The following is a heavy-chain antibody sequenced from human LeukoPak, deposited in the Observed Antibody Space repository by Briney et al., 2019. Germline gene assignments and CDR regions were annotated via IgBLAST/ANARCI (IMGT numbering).Heavy chain of an antibody. CDR1: GFPLSSSA. J-gene: IGHJ5*02. CDR3: AAPYSTRWFDL. V-gene: IGHV1-58*01. D-gene: IGHD6-13*01. Sequence: SVKVSCKASGFPLSSSAVQWVRQAGGQRLEWIGWIVVGSNNTNYAQKFQERVTITRDMSTSTAYMELSSPRSEDTAVYYCAAPYSTRWFDLWGRGTLVTVSS. CDR2: IVVGSNNT.